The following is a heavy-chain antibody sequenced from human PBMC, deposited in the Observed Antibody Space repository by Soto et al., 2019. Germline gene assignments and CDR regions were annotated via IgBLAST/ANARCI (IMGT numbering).Heavy chain of an antibody. V-gene: IGHV3-9*01. Sequence: PGGSLRLSCAASGFTFDDYAMHWVRQAPGKGLEWVSGISWDGGSIGYADSVKGRFTISRDNSKNSLYLQINSLRAEDTAVYYCAKVKGCSGGSCYVLDFWGQGTLVTVSS. CDR1: GFTFDDYA. CDR2: ISWDGGSI. D-gene: IGHD2-15*01. J-gene: IGHJ4*02. CDR3: AKVKGCSGGSCYVLDF.